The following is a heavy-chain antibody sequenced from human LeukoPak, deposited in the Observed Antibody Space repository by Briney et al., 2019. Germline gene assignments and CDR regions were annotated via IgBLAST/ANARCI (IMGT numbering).Heavy chain of an antibody. J-gene: IGHJ5*02. D-gene: IGHD1-7*01. CDR3: ARGATDTTRWFDP. CDR2: ISTNGVNI. V-gene: IGHV3-48*03. CDR1: GFTFSSYE. Sequence: GGSLRLSCAASGFTFSSYEMNWVRQAPGKGLEWLSYISTNGVNIHYADSVKGRFTISRDNAKDSLYLQMNGLRAEDTAAYYCARGATDTTRWFDPWGQGTLVTVSS.